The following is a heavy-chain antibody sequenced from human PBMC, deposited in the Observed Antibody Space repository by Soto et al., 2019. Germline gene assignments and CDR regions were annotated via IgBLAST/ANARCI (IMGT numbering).Heavy chain of an antibody. CDR3: ARGDYIWGSYRYHWFDP. D-gene: IGHD3-16*02. V-gene: IGHV3-33*01. CDR2: IWYDGSNK. CDR1: GFTFSSYG. J-gene: IGHJ5*02. Sequence: GGSLRLSCAASGFTFSSYGMHWVRQAPGKGLEWVAVIWYDGSNKYYADSVKGRFTISRDNSKNTLYLQMNSLRAEDTAVYYCARGDYIWGSYRYHWFDPWGQGTLVTVSS.